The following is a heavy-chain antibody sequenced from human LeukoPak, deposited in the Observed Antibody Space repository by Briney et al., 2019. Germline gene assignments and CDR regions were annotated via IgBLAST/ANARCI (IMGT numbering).Heavy chain of an antibody. V-gene: IGHV4-34*01. CDR2: INHSGST. Sequence: PSETLFLTCAVYGGSFSGYYWSWIRQPPGKGLEWIGEINHSGSTNYNPSLKSRVTISVDTSKNQFSLKLSSVTAADTAVYYCARTITIFGVVKDVDYFDYWGQGTLVTVSS. CDR1: GGSFSGYY. D-gene: IGHD3-3*01. CDR3: ARTITIFGVVKDVDYFDY. J-gene: IGHJ4*02.